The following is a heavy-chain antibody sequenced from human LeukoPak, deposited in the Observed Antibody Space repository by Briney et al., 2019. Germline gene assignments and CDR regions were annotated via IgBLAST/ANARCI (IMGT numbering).Heavy chain of an antibody. J-gene: IGHJ4*02. Sequence: GRSLRLSCAASGFTFSSYGMHWVRQAPGKGLEGVAVIWYDGSNKYYADSVKGRFTISRDNSKNTLYLQMNSLRAEDTAVYYCARDSAAAFDYWGQGTLVTVSS. D-gene: IGHD6-25*01. CDR1: GFTFSSYG. CDR2: IWYDGSNK. V-gene: IGHV3-33*01. CDR3: ARDSAAAFDY.